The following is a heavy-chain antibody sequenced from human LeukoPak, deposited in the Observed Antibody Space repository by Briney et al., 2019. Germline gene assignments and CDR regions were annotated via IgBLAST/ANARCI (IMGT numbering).Heavy chain of an antibody. CDR3: AKSWQWLVTELWFDP. CDR1: GFTFSNYA. D-gene: IGHD6-19*01. V-gene: IGHV3-23*01. CDR2: TTGGGESA. J-gene: IGHJ5*02. Sequence: PGGSLRLSCAASGFTFSNYAMNWVRQAPGKGLEWVSSTTGGGESAHYADSVKGRFTISRDNSKNTLYLQMNSLRAEDTAVYYCAKSWQWLVTELWFDPWGQGTLVTVSS.